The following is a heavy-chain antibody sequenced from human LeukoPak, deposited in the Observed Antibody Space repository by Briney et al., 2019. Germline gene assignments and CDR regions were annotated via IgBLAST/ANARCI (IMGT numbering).Heavy chain of an antibody. D-gene: IGHD2-21*01. CDR1: GGSISSYY. V-gene: IGHV4-59*01. CDR3: ASLSIGEGGHIHIGYFDY. J-gene: IGHJ4*02. CDR2: IYYSGST. Sequence: SETLSLTCTVSGGSISSYYWSWIRQPPGKGLEWIGYIYYSGSTNYNPSLKSRVTISVDTSKNQFSLKLSSLTAADPAVYYCASLSIGEGGHIHIGYFDYWGQGTLVTVSS.